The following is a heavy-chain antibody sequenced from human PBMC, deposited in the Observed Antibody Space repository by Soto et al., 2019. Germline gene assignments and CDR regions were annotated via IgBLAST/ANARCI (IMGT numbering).Heavy chain of an antibody. CDR3: AGHTRNQFDP. J-gene: IGHJ5*02. CDR2: IYYSERTFYNSGST. V-gene: IGHV4-39*01. Sequence: SETLSLTCTVSGDSMTSSSYYWGWIRQPPGKGLEWIGSIYYSERTFYNSGSTYYSPSLKSRVTISGDTSKSQFSLKLSSVTAADTAVYYCAGHTRNQFDPWGQGTLVTVSS. CDR1: GDSMTSSSYY.